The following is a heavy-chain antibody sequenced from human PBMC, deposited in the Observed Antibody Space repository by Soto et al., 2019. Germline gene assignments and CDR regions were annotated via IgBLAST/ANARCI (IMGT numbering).Heavy chain of an antibody. V-gene: IGHV3-11*06. CDR1: GFTFSDYY. D-gene: IGHD1-1*01. CDR3: ARSGDNFNVLDY. CDR2: SSNSGTFA. Sequence: GSLRLSCAASGFTFSDYYMSWVRQAPGRGLEWISYSSNSGTFARYATSVKGRFSISRDNANNSLYLEMNSLRVEDTAVYYCARSGDNFNVLDYWGQGTPVTVSA. J-gene: IGHJ4*02.